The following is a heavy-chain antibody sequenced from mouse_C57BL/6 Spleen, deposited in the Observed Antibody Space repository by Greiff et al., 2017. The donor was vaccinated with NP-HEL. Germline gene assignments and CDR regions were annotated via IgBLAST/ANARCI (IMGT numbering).Heavy chain of an antibody. CDR1: GFTFSDYG. CDR2: ISSGSSTI. CDR3: ARPDYDYPHWYFDV. V-gene: IGHV5-17*01. D-gene: IGHD2-4*01. Sequence: DVKLVESGGGLVKPGGSLKLSCAASGFTFSDYGMHWVRQAPEKGLEWVAYISSGSSTIYYADTVKGRFTISRDNAKNTLFLQMTSLRSEDTAMYYCARPDYDYPHWYFDVWGTGTTVTVSS. J-gene: IGHJ1*03.